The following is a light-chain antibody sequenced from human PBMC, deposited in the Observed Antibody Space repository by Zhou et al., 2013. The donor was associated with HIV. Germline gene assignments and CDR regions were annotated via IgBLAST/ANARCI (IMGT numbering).Light chain of an antibody. Sequence: DIQMTQSPSSLSASVRDRVTITCRASQSISSYLNWYQQKPGKAPKLLIYAASSLQSGVPSRFSGSGSGTEFTLTISSLQPDDFATYYCQQYNSYPLTFGGGTKVEIK. CDR2: AAS. CDR3: QQYNSYPLT. J-gene: IGKJ4*01. V-gene: IGKV1-39*01. CDR1: QSISSY.